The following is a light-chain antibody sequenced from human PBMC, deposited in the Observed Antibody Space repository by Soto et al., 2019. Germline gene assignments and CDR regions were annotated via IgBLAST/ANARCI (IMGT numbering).Light chain of an antibody. J-gene: IGKJ4*01. Sequence: DIQMTQSPSSVSASVGDRVTITCRASQDISSWLVWYQQKAGKAPQLLIHAAYSLYSGVPSRFSGSRSGTDFTLTISSLQPEDFATYDCQQAYGFPLTFGGGTTVEIK. CDR3: QQAYGFPLT. V-gene: IGKV1-12*01. CDR1: QDISSW. CDR2: AAY.